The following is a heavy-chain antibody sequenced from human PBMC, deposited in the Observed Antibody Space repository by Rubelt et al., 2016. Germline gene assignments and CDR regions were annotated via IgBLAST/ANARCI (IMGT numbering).Heavy chain of an antibody. CDR2: IYYSGST. CDR3: AGGNGFGELSYFDY. Sequence: QLQLQESGPGLVKPSETLSLTCTVSGGSISSSSYYWGWIRQPPGKGLEWIGSIYYSGSTYYNPSLNGRVPISVDTSKNQFSRKLGCVTAADTAVYYCAGGNGFGELSYFDYWGQGTLVTVSS. J-gene: IGHJ4*02. D-gene: IGHD3-10*01. CDR1: GGSISSSSYY. V-gene: IGHV4-39*07.